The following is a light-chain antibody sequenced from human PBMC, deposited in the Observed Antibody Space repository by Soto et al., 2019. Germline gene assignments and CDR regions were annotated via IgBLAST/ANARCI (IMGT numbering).Light chain of an antibody. V-gene: IGLV7-46*01. J-gene: IGLJ3*02. CDR2: DTS. CDR3: LVTYSGARV. Sequence: QAVVTQEPSLTVSPGGTVTLTCGSSTGPVTSGHYPYWLQQKPGQAPRTLIYDTSIKQSWTPARFSGSLLGGKAALTLSGAQPEDEAEYHCLVTYSGARVFGGGTKVTVL. CDR1: TGPVTSGHY.